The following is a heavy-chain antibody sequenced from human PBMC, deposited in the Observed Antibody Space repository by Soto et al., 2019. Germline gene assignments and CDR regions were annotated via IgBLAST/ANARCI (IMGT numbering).Heavy chain of an antibody. CDR2: MYYSGST. V-gene: IGHV4-59*08. J-gene: IGHJ3*02. CDR3: VRHLVDDAFDI. CDR1: GGSISSYY. Sequence: PSETLSLTCTVSGGSISSYYWSWIRQPPGKGLEWIGYMYYSGSTSYNPSLKSRVTISVDTSKNQFSLKLSSVTAADTAVYYCVRHLVDDAFDIWGQGTMVTVSS.